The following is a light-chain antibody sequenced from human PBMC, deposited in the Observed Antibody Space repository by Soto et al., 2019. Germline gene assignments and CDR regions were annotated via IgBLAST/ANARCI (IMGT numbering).Light chain of an antibody. Sequence: DIQMTQSPSTLSASVGDRVTITCRASQSISSWLVWYQQKPGKAPMLLIYKASSLESGVPSRFSGSGSGTEFTLTISSLQPDDFATYYCQQYNSYSPYTFGQGTKLEIK. J-gene: IGKJ2*01. CDR3: QQYNSYSPYT. CDR2: KAS. V-gene: IGKV1-5*03. CDR1: QSISSW.